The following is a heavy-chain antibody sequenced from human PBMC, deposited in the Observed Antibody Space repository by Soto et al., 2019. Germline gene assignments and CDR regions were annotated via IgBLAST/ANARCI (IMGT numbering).Heavy chain of an antibody. CDR1: GGSISSSSNY. CDR2: IYYSGST. V-gene: IGHV4-39*01. CDR3: ARHPDQQLVHFDY. Sequence: SETLSLTCTVSGGSISSSSNYWGWIRQPPGKGLEWIGSIYYSGSTYYNPSLGGRVTISVDTSKNQFSLKLSSVTAADTAVYYCARHPDQQLVHFDYWGQGTLVTVSS. D-gene: IGHD6-13*01. J-gene: IGHJ4*02.